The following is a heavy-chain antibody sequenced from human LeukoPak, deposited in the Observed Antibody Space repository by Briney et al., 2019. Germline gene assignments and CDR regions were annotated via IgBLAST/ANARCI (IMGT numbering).Heavy chain of an antibody. V-gene: IGHV5-51*01. CDR1: GYSFTSYW. Sequence: GESLKISCQGSGYSFTSYWIGWVSQMPGKGLEWMGIIYPGESDTRYSPSFQGQATISADKSISTAYLQWSSLKASDTAMYYCARGSRVFAHYDSSGYYSAFDIWGQGTMVTVSS. D-gene: IGHD3-22*01. J-gene: IGHJ3*02. CDR3: ARGSRVFAHYDSSGYYSAFDI. CDR2: IYPGESDT.